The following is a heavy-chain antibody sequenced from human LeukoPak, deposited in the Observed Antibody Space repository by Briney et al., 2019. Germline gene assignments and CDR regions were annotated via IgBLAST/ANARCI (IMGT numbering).Heavy chain of an antibody. D-gene: IGHD2-15*01. V-gene: IGHV1-2*02. Sequence: GASVKVSCKASGYTFTGYYMHWVRQAPGQGLEWMGWINPNSGGTNYAQKFQGRVTMTTDTSTSTAYMELRSLRSDDTAVYYCARRMNSGGSWTSFDYWGQGTLVTVSS. CDR1: GYTFTGYY. CDR3: ARRMNSGGSWTSFDY. CDR2: INPNSGGT. J-gene: IGHJ4*02.